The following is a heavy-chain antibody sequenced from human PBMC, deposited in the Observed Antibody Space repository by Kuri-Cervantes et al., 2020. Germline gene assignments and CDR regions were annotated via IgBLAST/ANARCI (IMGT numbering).Heavy chain of an antibody. CDR1: GFTFRDYY. CDR2: ISNADNTM. V-gene: IGHV3-11*01. Sequence: GESLKISCAASGFTFRDYYMGWIRQAPGEGLQWVSYISNADNTMYYADSVRGRFTISRDNTRNSLYLQMNSLRAEDTAVHYCVGSAVVAEHYWGQGTLVTVSS. D-gene: IGHD2-15*01. J-gene: IGHJ4*02. CDR3: VGSAVVAEHY.